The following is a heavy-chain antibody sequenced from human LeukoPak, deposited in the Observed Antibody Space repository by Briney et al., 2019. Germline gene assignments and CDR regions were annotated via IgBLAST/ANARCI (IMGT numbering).Heavy chain of an antibody. J-gene: IGHJ4*02. CDR3: TTYSKVTTSGFDY. V-gene: IGHV3-15*01. D-gene: IGHD4-17*01. Sequence: WVRQAPGKGLEWLGRIKDKLAGGTRDYAAPVKGRFFISRDDSKSTLYLQMNSLKLEDSAVYYCTTYSKVTTSGFDYWGPGSLVTVSS. CDR2: IKDKLAGGTR.